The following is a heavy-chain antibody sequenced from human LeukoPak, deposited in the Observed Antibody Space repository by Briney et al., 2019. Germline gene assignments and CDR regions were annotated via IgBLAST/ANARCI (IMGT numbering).Heavy chain of an antibody. D-gene: IGHD1-1*01. CDR3: ARVERFLNWFDP. Sequence: ASVKVSCKASGYTFTSYDINWVRQATGQGLEWMGWMNPNSGNTGYAQKFQGRVTMTRNTSISTAYMELSSLRSEDTAVYYCARVERFLNWFDPWGQGTLVTVSS. J-gene: IGHJ5*02. CDR1: GYTFTSYD. V-gene: IGHV1-8*01. CDR2: MNPNSGNT.